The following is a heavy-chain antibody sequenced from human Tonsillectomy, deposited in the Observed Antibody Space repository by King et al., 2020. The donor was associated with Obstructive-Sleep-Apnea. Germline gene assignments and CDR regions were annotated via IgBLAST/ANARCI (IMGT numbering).Heavy chain of an antibody. CDR2: ISSSSSYI. V-gene: IGHV3-21*01. J-gene: IGHJ4*02. CDR1: GFTFSSYS. D-gene: IGHD3-10*01. Sequence: VQLVESGGGLVKPGGSLRLSCAASGFTFSSYSMNWVRQAPGKGLEWVSSISSSSSYIYYAASVKGRFTISRDNAKNSLYLQMNSLRAEDTAMYYCARDALASGSGIDYWGQGTLVTVSS. CDR3: ARDALASGSGIDY.